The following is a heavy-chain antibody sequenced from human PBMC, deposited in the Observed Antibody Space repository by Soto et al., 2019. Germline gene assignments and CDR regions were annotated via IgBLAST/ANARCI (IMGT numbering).Heavy chain of an antibody. CDR1: VFTFSNYG. Sequence: PWWSLRLSCSASVFTFSNYGMHWLRQAPGKGLEWVAVISYDGIIKFYADSVKGRFTISRDNSKTTLYLQMNSLRTEDTAVYYCASKNPDYGDYGPSDIWGQGTMVTVSS. J-gene: IGHJ3*02. CDR2: ISYDGIIK. CDR3: ASKNPDYGDYGPSDI. D-gene: IGHD4-17*01. V-gene: IGHV3-30*03.